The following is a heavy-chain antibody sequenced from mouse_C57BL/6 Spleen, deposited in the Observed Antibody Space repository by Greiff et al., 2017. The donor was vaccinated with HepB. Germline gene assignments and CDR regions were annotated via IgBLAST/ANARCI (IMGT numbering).Heavy chain of an antibody. CDR1: GYTFTDYY. CDR2: INPNNGGT. V-gene: IGHV1-26*01. CDR3: ARGDGYPAWFAY. J-gene: IGHJ3*01. Sequence: VQLQQSGPELVKPGASVKISCKASGYTFTDYYMNWVKQSHGKSLEWIGDINPNNGGTSYNQKFKGKATLTVDKSSSTAYMELRSLTSEDSAVYYCARGDGYPAWFAYWGQGTLVTVSA. D-gene: IGHD2-3*01.